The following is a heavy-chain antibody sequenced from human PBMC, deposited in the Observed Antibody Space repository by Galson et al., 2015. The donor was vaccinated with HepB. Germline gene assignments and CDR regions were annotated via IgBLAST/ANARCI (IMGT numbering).Heavy chain of an antibody. CDR2: IWYDGSNK. Sequence: SLRLSCAASGFTFSSYGMHWVRQAPGKGLEWVAVIWYDGSNKYYADSVKGRFTISRDNSKNTLCLQMSSLRAEDTAVYYCARAICCSSTSCLPPDYWGQGTLVTVSS. V-gene: IGHV3-33*01. D-gene: IGHD2-2*01. J-gene: IGHJ4*02. CDR1: GFTFSSYG. CDR3: ARAICCSSTSCLPPDY.